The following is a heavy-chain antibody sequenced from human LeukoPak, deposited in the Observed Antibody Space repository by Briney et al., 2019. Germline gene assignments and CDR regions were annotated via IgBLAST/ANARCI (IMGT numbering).Heavy chain of an antibody. CDR3: ARSLLYSGSSFDY. D-gene: IGHD1-26*01. CDR2: IYYSGST. V-gene: IGHV4-31*03. Sequence: SETLSLTCTVSGGSISSGGYYWSWIRQHPGKGLEWIGYIYYSGSTYYNPSHKSRVTISVDTSKNQFSLKLSSVTAADTAVYYCARSLLYSGSSFDYWGQGTLVTVSS. J-gene: IGHJ4*02. CDR1: GGSISSGGYY.